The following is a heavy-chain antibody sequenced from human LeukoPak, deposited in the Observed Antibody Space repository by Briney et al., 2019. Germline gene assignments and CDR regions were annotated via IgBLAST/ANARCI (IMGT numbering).Heavy chain of an antibody. Sequence: ASVKASCKASGYTFTGYYMHWVRQAPGQGLEWMGWINPNSGGTNYAQKFQGRVTMTRDTSISTAYMELSRLRSDDTAVYYCARDSSYDFWSGSGAPGGMDVWGQGTTVTVSS. J-gene: IGHJ6*02. CDR3: ARDSSYDFWSGSGAPGGMDV. V-gene: IGHV1-2*02. CDR1: GYTFTGYY. CDR2: INPNSGGT. D-gene: IGHD3-3*01.